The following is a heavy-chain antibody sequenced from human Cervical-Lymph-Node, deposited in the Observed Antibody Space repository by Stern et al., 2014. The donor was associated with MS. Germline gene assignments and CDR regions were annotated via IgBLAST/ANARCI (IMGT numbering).Heavy chain of an antibody. J-gene: IGHJ4*02. CDR3: ARGPYNRDFFEY. CDR1: GGTFSRYG. D-gene: IGHD1-1*01. Sequence: VQLLESGAEVRKPGSSVKVSCKASGGTFSRYGISWVRQAPGQGLEWMGGIIPVVGTADYAEQFQGRVTITADGSTSTAYMELSSLTSDDTAVYYCARGPYNRDFFEYWGQGTLVTVS. CDR2: IIPVVGTA. V-gene: IGHV1-69*01.